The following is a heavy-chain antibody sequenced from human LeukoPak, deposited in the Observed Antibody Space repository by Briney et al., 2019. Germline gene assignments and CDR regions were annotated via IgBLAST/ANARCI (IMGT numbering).Heavy chain of an antibody. J-gene: IGHJ3*02. CDR1: GYTFTDYY. V-gene: IGHV1-2*02. Sequence: GASVKVSCKASGYTFTDYYMHWVRQPPGQGLEWMGWINPDSGGTNYPQKFQGRVTMTRDTSISTAYMDLSSLRSDDTAVYYCASGAIGGGAFDIWGQGTMVTVSS. CDR2: INPDSGGT. CDR3: ASGAIGGGAFDI. D-gene: IGHD3-16*01.